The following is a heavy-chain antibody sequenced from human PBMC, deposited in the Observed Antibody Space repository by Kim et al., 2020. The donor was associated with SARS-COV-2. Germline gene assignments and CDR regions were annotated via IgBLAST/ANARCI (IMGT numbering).Heavy chain of an antibody. V-gene: IGHV5-51*01. Sequence: YSPSFKGQVTLSADKSISTAYLQWSSLKASDTAMYYCARLDVYYYYGMDVWGQGTTVTVSS. J-gene: IGHJ6*02. CDR3: ARLDVYYYYGMDV.